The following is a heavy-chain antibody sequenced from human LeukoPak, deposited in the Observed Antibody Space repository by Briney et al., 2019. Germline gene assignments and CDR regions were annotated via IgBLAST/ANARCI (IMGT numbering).Heavy chain of an antibody. V-gene: IGHV3-64D*06. D-gene: IGHD3-22*01. Sequence: GGSLRLSCSASGFTFSSYAMHWVRQAPGKGLEYVSAISSNGGSTYYADSVKGRFTISRDNSKNTLYLQMSSLRAEDTAVYCCVKGDYYDSSGYPHFDYWGQGTLVTVSS. J-gene: IGHJ4*02. CDR2: ISSNGGST. CDR1: GFTFSSYA. CDR3: VKGDYYDSSGYPHFDY.